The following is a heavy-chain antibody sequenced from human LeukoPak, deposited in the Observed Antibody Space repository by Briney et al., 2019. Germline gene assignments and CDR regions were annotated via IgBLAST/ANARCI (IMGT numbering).Heavy chain of an antibody. CDR2: INWNGGST. J-gene: IGHJ4*02. V-gene: IGHV3-20*04. CDR3: ARHPSFYGGNSFDY. CDR1: GFTFDDYG. D-gene: IGHD4-23*01. Sequence: GGSLRLSCAASGFTFDDYGMSWVRHAPGKGLEWVSGINWNGGSTGYADSVKGRFTISRDNAKNSLYLQMNSLRAEDTALYYCARHPSFYGGNSFDYWGQGTLVTVSS.